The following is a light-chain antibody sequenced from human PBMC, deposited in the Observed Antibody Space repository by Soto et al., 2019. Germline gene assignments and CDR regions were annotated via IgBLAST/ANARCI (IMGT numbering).Light chain of an antibody. CDR3: QQSYSTWT. Sequence: DIQMTQSPSSLSASVGDRVIITCRASQSISSYLNWYQQKPGKAPKLLIYAASSLQSGVPSRFSGSGSGTDFTLTISSLQPEDFATYYCQQSYSTWTFGQGTKVDIK. CDR2: AAS. CDR1: QSISSY. J-gene: IGKJ1*01. V-gene: IGKV1-39*01.